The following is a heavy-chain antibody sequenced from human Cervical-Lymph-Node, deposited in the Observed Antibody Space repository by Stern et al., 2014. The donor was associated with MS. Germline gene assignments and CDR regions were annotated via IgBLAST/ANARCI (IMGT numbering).Heavy chain of an antibody. D-gene: IGHD5-24*01. J-gene: IGHJ3*02. CDR2: INPSGGST. V-gene: IGHV1-46*01. Sequence: VQLLESGAEVKKPGASVKVSCKASGYTFTSYYMHWVRQAPGQGLEWMGIINPSGGSTSYAQKCQGRVTMTRDTSTSTVYMELSSLRSEDTAVYYCGRGMATIDDAFDIWGQGTMVTVSS. CDR1: GYTFTSYY. CDR3: GRGMATIDDAFDI.